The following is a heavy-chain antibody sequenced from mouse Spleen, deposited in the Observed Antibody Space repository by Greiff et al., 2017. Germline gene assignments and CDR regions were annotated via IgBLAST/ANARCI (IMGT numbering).Heavy chain of an antibody. CDR2: INPNNGGT. CDR1: GYTFTDYY. D-gene: IGHD2-10*02. Sequence: EVQLQQSGPELVKPGASVKISCKASGYTFTDYYMNWVKQSHGKSLEWIGDINPNNGGTSYNQKFKGKATLTVDKSSSTAYMELRSLTSEDSAVYYCARGDLLVWYYYAMDYWGQGTSVTVSS. CDR3: ARGDLLVWYYYAMDY. V-gene: IGHV1-26*01. J-gene: IGHJ4*01.